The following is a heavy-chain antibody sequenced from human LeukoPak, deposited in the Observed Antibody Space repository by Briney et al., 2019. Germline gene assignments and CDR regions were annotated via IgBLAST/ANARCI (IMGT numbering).Heavy chain of an antibody. Sequence: SETLSLTCTVSGGSISSSSYYWGWIRQPPGKGLEWIGSIYYSGSTYYNPSLKSRVTISVDTSKNQFPLKLSSVTAADTAVYYCARGFKYYDFWSGYYLDYWGQGTLVTVSS. V-gene: IGHV4-39*06. CDR3: ARGFKYYDFWSGYYLDY. J-gene: IGHJ4*02. CDR1: GGSISSSSYY. D-gene: IGHD3-3*01. CDR2: IYYSGST.